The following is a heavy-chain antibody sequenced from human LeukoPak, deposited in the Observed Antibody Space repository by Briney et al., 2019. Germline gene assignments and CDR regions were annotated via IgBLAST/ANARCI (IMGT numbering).Heavy chain of an antibody. CDR1: GFTFSSYA. V-gene: IGHV3-21*01. Sequence: GGALRLSCAASGFTFSSYAMSWVRQAPGKGLEWVSSISSSSSYIYYADSVKGRFTISRDNAKNSLYLQMNSLRAEDTAVYYCARDSGSGSNDYWGQGTLVTVSS. D-gene: IGHD3-10*01. CDR3: ARDSGSGSNDY. CDR2: ISSSSSYI. J-gene: IGHJ4*02.